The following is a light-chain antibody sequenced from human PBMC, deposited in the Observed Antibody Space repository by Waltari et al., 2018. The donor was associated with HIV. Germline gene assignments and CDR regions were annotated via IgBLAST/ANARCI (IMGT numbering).Light chain of an antibody. V-gene: IGLV3-21*04. CDR1: NVGSKN. CDR3: QVWDSSSDQGV. J-gene: IGLJ2*01. CDR2: YDS. Sequence: SYVLTQPPSVSVAPGKTARISGEGNNVGSKNVNWYQKTPGQAPVLVIYYDSDRPSGISGRCSGSNSGNTATLTISRVEAGDEADYYCQVWDSSSDQGVFGGGTKLTVL.